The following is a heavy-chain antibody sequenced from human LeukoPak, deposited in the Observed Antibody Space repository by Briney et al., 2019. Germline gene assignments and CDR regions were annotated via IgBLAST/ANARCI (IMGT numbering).Heavy chain of an antibody. D-gene: IGHD6-13*01. CDR2: ISYDGSNK. J-gene: IGHJ4*02. V-gene: IGHV3-30-3*01. CDR3: ARNIRIAAAGTRLDY. CDR1: GFTFSSYA. Sequence: QAGRSLRLSCAASGFTFSSYAMPWVRQAPGKGLEWVAVISYDGSNKYYADSVKGRFTISGDNSKNTLYLQMNSLRAEDTAVYYCARNIRIAAAGTRLDYWGQGTLVTVSS.